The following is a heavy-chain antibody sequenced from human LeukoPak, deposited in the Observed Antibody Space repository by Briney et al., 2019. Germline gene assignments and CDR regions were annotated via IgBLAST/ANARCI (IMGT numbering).Heavy chain of an antibody. D-gene: IGHD2-2*01. V-gene: IGHV4-61*02. CDR3: ARDFGQAPAAKGNWFDP. CDR1: GGSISSGSYY. J-gene: IGHJ5*02. CDR2: IYTSGST. Sequence: SETLSLTCTVSGGSISSGSYYWSWIRQPAGKGLEWIGRIYTSGSTNYNPSLKSRVTMSVDTSKNQFSLKLSSVTAADTAVYYCARDFGQAPAAKGNWFDPWGQGTLVTVSS.